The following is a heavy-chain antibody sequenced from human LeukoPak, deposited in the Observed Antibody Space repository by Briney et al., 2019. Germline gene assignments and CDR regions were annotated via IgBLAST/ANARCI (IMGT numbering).Heavy chain of an antibody. V-gene: IGHV4-30-4*01. CDR3: ASTVTENFQH. Sequence: SETLSLTCTVSGGSLSSGDYYCSWIRQPPGKGLEWIGYIYYSGSTYYNPSLKSRATISVDTSKNQFSLKLSSVTAADTAVYYCASTVTENFQHWGQGTLVTVSS. J-gene: IGHJ1*01. CDR2: IYYSGST. D-gene: IGHD4-17*01. CDR1: GGSLSSGDYY.